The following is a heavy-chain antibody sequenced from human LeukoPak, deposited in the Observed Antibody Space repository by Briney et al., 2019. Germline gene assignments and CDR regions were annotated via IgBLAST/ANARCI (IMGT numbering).Heavy chain of an antibody. J-gene: IGHJ6*03. D-gene: IGHD1-1*01. Sequence: SETLSLTCTVSGGSISSYYWSWIRQPPGKGLEGIGYIYYSGSTNYNPSLKSRVTISVDTSKNQFPLKLSSVTAADTAVYYCARTTSHYYYMDVWGKGTTVTISS. CDR1: GGSISSYY. V-gene: IGHV4-59*01. CDR2: IYYSGST. CDR3: ARTTSHYYYMDV.